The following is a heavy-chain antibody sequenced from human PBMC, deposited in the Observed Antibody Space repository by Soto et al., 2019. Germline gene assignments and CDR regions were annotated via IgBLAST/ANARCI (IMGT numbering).Heavy chain of an antibody. D-gene: IGHD2-2*01. CDR2: IDPSDSYT. V-gene: IGHV5-10-1*01. Sequence: GESLKISCKGSGYSFTSYWISWVRQMPGKGLEWMGRIDPSDSYTNYSPSFQGHVTISADKSISTANLQWSSLKASDTAMYYCARQGLHYQDCSSTSCYTYGMDVWGQGTTVTVSS. CDR3: ARQGLHYQDCSSTSCYTYGMDV. CDR1: GYSFTSYW. J-gene: IGHJ6*02.